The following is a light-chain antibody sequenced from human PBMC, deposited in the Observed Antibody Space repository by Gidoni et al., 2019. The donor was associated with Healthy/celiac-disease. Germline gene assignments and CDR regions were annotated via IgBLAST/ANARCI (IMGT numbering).Light chain of an antibody. V-gene: IGKV1-5*03. CDR3: QQYNSYSERYT. Sequence: DIQMTQSPSTLSASVGDRVTITCRASQSISSWLAWYQQKPGKAPKLLIYKAPSLESGVPSRFSGSGSGTEFTLTISSLQPDDFATYYCQQYNSYSERYTFGQGTKLEIK. CDR2: KAP. J-gene: IGKJ2*01. CDR1: QSISSW.